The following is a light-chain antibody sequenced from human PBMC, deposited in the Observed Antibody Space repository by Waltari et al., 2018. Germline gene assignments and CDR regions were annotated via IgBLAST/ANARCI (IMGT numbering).Light chain of an antibody. CDR1: QSASKY. CDR3: QQRNDWPLT. Sequence: EIVLTQSSATLSLYTGERAPLSCRASQSASKYVAWYQQRPGQPPRLLIYDASNRAAGVPDRFDAFGSGTDFTLTINSLEPEDFAVYYCQQRNDWPLTFGGGTRVEIK. CDR2: DAS. J-gene: IGKJ4*01. V-gene: IGKV3-11*01.